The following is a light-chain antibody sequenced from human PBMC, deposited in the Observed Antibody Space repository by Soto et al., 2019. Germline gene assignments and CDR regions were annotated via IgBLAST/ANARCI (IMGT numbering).Light chain of an antibody. J-gene: IGLJ1*01. CDR3: SSYTSSATYV. CDR2: ELT. Sequence: QSVLTQPASVSGSTGQSITISCTGTNNDIGGYNYVSWYQQHPGKAPKLVIYELTNRPSGVSNRFSGSKSGNTASLTISGLQAEDEADYYCSSYTSSATYVFGTGTKVTVL. V-gene: IGLV2-14*01. CDR1: NNDIGGYNY.